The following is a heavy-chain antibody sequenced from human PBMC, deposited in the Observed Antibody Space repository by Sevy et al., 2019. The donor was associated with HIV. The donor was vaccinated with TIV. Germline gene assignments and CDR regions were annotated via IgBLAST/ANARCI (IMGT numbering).Heavy chain of an antibody. CDR2: IYHSGNT. Sequence: SETLSLTCSVSGGSITSNNYYWGWIRQPPGKGLAWIGSIYHSGNTYYNPSLKSRVTVSVDTSRSHFSLKVTSVAASDTAVYFCASQPGYRSTYYGFSLSRTFDSWGPGTLVTVSS. D-gene: IGHD6-19*01. J-gene: IGHJ4*02. CDR1: GGSITSNNYY. CDR3: ASQPGYRSTYYGFSLSRTFDS. V-gene: IGHV4-39*01.